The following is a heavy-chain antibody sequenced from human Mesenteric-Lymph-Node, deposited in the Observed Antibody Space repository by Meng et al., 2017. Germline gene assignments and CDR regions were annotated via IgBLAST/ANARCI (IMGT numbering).Heavy chain of an antibody. CDR3: ARDLTYGFLE. CDR1: GYTFTSQA. Sequence: QGQLVKSGAGVKMPGASVTVSCKASGYTFTSQAMNVVRQAPGQGLEWMGRINTNTGNPGYAQGFTGRFVFSLDTSVSTAYLQITSLKAEDTAVYYCARDLTYGFLEWGQGTLVTVSS. V-gene: IGHV7-4-1*02. CDR2: INTNTGNP. J-gene: IGHJ4*02. D-gene: IGHD3-3*01.